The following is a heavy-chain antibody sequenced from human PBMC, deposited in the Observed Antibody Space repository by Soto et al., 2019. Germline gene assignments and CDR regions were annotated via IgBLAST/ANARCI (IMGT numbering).Heavy chain of an antibody. V-gene: IGHV1-69*01. D-gene: IGHD3-10*01. CDR2: IVPFLGKP. Sequence: QVHLVQSGAEVKKPGSSVKVSCKASGGTFSNYAISWARQAPGQGLEWMGGIVPFLGKPNYAQIFQGRVTITADEATSTAYMELSSLSSEATAVYYCARGPYGSGTAPLYGMDVWGQGTTVTVSS. CDR3: ARGPYGSGTAPLYGMDV. CDR1: GGTFSNYA. J-gene: IGHJ6*02.